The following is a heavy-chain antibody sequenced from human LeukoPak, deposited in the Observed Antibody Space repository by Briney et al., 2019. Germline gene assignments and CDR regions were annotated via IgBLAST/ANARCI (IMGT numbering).Heavy chain of an antibody. J-gene: IGHJ5*02. CDR1: GFTFSSYA. CDR3: AKDAMAVAGNVNWFDP. CDR2: ISGSGGST. D-gene: IGHD6-19*01. V-gene: IGHV3-23*01. Sequence: GGSLRLSCAASGFTFSSYAISWVRQAPGKGLEWVSAISGSGGSTYYADSVKGRFTISRDNSKNTLYLQMNSLRAEDTAVYYCAKDAMAVAGNVNWFDPWGQGTLVTVSP.